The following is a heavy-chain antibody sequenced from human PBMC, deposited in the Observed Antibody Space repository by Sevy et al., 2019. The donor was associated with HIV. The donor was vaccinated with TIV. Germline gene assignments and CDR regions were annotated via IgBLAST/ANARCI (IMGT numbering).Heavy chain of an antibody. CDR1: GFTFSDYY. Sequence: GGSLRLSCAASGFTFSDYYMSWIRQAPGKGLEWVSYINSSGSTIYYADSVKGRFTISRDNAKNSLYLQMNSLRAEDTAVYYCARDKGYDFWSQYYYYGMDVWGQGTTVTVSS. CDR3: ARDKGYDFWSQYYYYGMDV. J-gene: IGHJ6*02. V-gene: IGHV3-11*01. D-gene: IGHD3-3*01. CDR2: INSSGSTI.